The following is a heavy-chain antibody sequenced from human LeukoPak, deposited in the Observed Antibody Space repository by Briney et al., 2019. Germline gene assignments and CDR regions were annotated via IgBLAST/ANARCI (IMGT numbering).Heavy chain of an antibody. J-gene: IGHJ6*02. D-gene: IGHD3-22*01. CDR1: GGTFNSYT. CDR2: IIPILGIA. V-gene: IGHV1-69*02. CDR3: ASGDSSGPIPYYYYGMDV. Sequence: ASVKVSYKASGGTFNSYTISWVRQAPGQGLEWMGRIIPILGIANYAQKFQGRVTITADKSTSTAYMELSSLRSEDTAVYYCASGDSSGPIPYYYYGMDVWGQGTTVTVSS.